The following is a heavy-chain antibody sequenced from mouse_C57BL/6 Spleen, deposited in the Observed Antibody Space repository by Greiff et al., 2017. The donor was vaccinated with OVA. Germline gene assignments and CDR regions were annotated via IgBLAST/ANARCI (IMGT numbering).Heavy chain of an antibody. D-gene: IGHD1-1*01. V-gene: IGHV1-76*01. Sequence: QVQLQQSGAELVRPGASVKLSCKASGYTFTDYYINWVKQRPGQGLEWIARIYPGSGNTYYNEKFKGKATLTAEKSSSTAYMQLSSLTSEDSAVYFCARGPHYYGSSYEDFDYWGQGTTLTVSS. CDR2: IYPGSGNT. J-gene: IGHJ2*01. CDR3: ARGPHYYGSSYEDFDY. CDR1: GYTFTDYY.